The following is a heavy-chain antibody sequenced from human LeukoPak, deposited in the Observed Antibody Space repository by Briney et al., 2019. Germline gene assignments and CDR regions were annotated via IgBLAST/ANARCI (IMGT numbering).Heavy chain of an antibody. CDR2: INPNSGVA. D-gene: IGHD4-17*01. CDR3: AKDGGGGVYGDYGYFAI. Sequence: ASVKVSCEDSGYSFTGSYMHWGRQAPGQGLEWMGWINPNSGVANYAQKFQGRVTMTRDTSISTAYMELSRLRSDDTAVYYCAKDGGGGVYGDYGYFAIWGRGTLVTVSS. J-gene: IGHJ2*01. V-gene: IGHV1-2*02. CDR1: GYSFTGSY.